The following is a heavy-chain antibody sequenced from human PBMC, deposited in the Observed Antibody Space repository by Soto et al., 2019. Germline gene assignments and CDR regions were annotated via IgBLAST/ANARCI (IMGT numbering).Heavy chain of an antibody. Sequence: EVQLVESGGGLVKPGGSLRLSCAASGFTFSIYSMTWVRQSPGKGLEWVSSIDSSSNYIYYVDSVKGRFTISRDNAENSVHLQMNSLRADDTAVYYCAREAHFYGRSDVFDIWGQGTMVTVSS. CDR3: AREAHFYGRSDVFDI. D-gene: IGHD3-10*02. V-gene: IGHV3-21*01. CDR1: GFTFSIYS. J-gene: IGHJ3*02. CDR2: IDSSSNYI.